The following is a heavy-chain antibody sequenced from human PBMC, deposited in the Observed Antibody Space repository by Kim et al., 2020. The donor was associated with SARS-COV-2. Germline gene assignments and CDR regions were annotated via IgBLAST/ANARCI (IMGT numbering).Heavy chain of an antibody. D-gene: IGHD4-17*01. CDR3: ARGENDYGDYLPYDY. J-gene: IGHJ4*02. Sequence: QKFQGRVTMTRDTSISTAYMELSRLRSDDTAVYYCARGENDYGDYLPYDYWGQGTLVTVSS. V-gene: IGHV1-2*02.